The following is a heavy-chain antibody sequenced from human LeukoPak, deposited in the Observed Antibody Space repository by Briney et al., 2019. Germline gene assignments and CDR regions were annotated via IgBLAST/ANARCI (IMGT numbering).Heavy chain of an antibody. Sequence: ASVKVSCKASGYTFTDYYMHWVRQAPGQGLEWMGWINPNRGGTTYAQKFQGRVTMTGDTSISIAYMELSRLRSDDTAVYYCARGGVTAMVTNSEYWGQGTLVTVSS. CDR2: INPNRGGT. CDR1: GYTFTDYY. V-gene: IGHV1-2*02. J-gene: IGHJ4*02. D-gene: IGHD5-18*01. CDR3: ARGGVTAMVTNSEY.